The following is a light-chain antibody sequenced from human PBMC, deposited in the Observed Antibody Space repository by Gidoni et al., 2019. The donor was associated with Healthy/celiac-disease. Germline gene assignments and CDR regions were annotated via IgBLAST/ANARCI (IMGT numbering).Light chain of an antibody. Sequence: QSALTQPRSVSGSPGQSVTISCPGPSSDVGGYNYVSWYQQHPGKAPKLMIYDVSKRPSGVPDRFSGYKSGNTASLTISGLQAEDEADYYCCSYAGSYTANWVFGGGNKLTVL. CDR3: CSYAGSYTANWV. CDR2: DVS. V-gene: IGLV2-11*01. CDR1: SSDVGGYNY. J-gene: IGLJ3*02.